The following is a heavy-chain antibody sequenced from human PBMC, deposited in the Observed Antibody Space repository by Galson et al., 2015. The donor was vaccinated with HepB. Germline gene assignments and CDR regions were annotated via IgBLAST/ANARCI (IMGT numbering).Heavy chain of an antibody. J-gene: IGHJ6*02. CDR2: VYYTGST. CDR3: ARDPYFGSESYFSSYGLDG. Sequence: TLSLTCTVSGGSISTYYWSWIQQPPGKGLEWIGNVYYTGSTNYNPSLKSRLIISVDTAENQFSLILFPVTAADTAVYYCARDPYFGSESYFSSYGLDGWGQGTTVTGAS. CDR1: GGSISTYY. D-gene: IGHD3-10*01. V-gene: IGHV4-59*01.